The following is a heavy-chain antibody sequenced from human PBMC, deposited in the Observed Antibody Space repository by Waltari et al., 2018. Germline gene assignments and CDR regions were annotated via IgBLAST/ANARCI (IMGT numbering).Heavy chain of an antibody. V-gene: IGHV4-38-2*01. CDR3: ARRRTSAGPSNAFDI. Sequence: QVQLQESGPGLVKPSETLSLTCAVSGYSISSGYYWGWIRQPPGKGLEWIGRMSHSESTDYNPSLKSRVTISVDTSKNQFYLKLSSVTSADTAVDYGARRRTSAGPSNAFDIWGQGTMVTVSS. J-gene: IGHJ3*02. CDR1: GYSISSGYY. CDR2: MSHSEST. D-gene: IGHD1-7*01.